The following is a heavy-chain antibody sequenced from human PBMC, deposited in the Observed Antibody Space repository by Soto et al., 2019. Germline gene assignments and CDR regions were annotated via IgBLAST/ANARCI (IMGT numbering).Heavy chain of an antibody. CDR2: ISGSGSST. Sequence: GGSLRLSCAASGFPFSGYAINWVRQAPGKGLEWVSIISGSGSSTNYADSVKGRFTISRDNARDTVYLQMNSLRAEDTAVYYCASFYYG. V-gene: IGHV3-23*01. J-gene: IGHJ6*01. CDR3: ASFYYG. CDR1: GFPFSGYA.